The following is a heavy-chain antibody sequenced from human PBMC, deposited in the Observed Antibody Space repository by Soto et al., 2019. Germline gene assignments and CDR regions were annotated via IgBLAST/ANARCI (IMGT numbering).Heavy chain of an antibody. D-gene: IGHD1-7*01. CDR2: ISSNGGTT. J-gene: IGHJ4*02. V-gene: IGHV3-64*01. Sequence: EVQLGETGEGMDQPGGSLRLSCVASGFTFSSYDMHWGRQAPGKGLEYVSSISSNGGTTYYGNSVKGRFTISRDNSKNTLYLQMGSLRVEDMAVYYFVRRVSGNYDYWGQGTLVTVSS. CDR3: VRRVSGNYDY. CDR1: GFTFSSYD.